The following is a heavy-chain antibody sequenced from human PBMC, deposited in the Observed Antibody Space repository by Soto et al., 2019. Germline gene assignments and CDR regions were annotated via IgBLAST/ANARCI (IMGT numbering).Heavy chain of an antibody. V-gene: IGHV4-34*01. CDR3: ARGGYRPKGMDV. Sequence: SETLSVTSAFYGGSFSGYYWSWIGQPPGKGLEWIGEINHSGSTNYNPSLKSRVTISVDTSKNQFSLKLSSVTAADTAVYYCARGGYRPKGMDVWGHGTTFTVSS. J-gene: IGHJ6*01. CDR2: INHSGST. D-gene: IGHD6-13*01. CDR1: GGSFSGYY.